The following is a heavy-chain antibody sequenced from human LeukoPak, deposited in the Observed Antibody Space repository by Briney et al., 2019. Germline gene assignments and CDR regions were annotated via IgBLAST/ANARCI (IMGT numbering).Heavy chain of an antibody. V-gene: IGHV4-34*01. Sequence: PSETLSLTCAVYGGSFSGYYWSWIRQPPGKGLEWIGEINHSGSTNYNPSLKSRVTISVDTSKNQFSLKLSSVTAADTAVYYCARGPNVYDSSGYYQRDCWGQGTLVTVSS. CDR3: ARGPNVYDSSGYYQRDC. J-gene: IGHJ4*02. CDR2: INHSGST. CDR1: GGSFSGYY. D-gene: IGHD3-22*01.